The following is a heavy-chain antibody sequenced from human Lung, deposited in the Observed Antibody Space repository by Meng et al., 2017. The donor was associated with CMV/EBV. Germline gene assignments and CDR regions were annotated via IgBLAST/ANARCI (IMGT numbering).Heavy chain of an antibody. CDR3: AKWGWGALYGGMDV. D-gene: IGHD3-16*01. V-gene: IGHV1-69*02. CDR2: IIPILGIA. CDR1: GGTFSSYT. J-gene: IGHJ6*02. Sequence: KISCKTSGGTFSSYTISWVRQAPGQGLEWMGRIIPILGIASYSQKFQGRVTITADKSTSTAYMELSSLRSEDTAVYYCAKWGWGALYGGMDVWGQGXTVTVSS.